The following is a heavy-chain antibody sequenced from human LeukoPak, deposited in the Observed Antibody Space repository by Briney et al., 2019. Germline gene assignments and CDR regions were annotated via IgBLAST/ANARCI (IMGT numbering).Heavy chain of an antibody. CDR1: GFTFSSYW. Sequence: GGSLRLSCAASGFTFSSYWMSWVRQAPGKGLEWVAIIKYDGSEKYSVDSVKGRFTISRDNAKNSLYLQMNSVRAEDTAVYYCVRLTAAGRRTDFDYWGQGTLVTVSS. V-gene: IGHV3-7*01. D-gene: IGHD6-13*01. CDR2: IKYDGSEK. J-gene: IGHJ4*02. CDR3: VRLTAAGRRTDFDY.